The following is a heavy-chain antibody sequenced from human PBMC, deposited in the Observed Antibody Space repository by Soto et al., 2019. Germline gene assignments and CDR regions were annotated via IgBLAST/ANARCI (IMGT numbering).Heavy chain of an antibody. D-gene: IGHD3-10*01. J-gene: IGHJ5*02. CDR3: ARASSYGSGSYYNVPGGWFDP. CDR2: IIPILGIA. CDR1: GGTFSSYT. V-gene: IGHV1-69*02. Sequence: QVQLVQSGAEVKKPGSSVKVSCKASGGTFSSYTISWVRQAPGQGLEWMGRIIPILGIANYAQKFQGRVTITADKSTSTAYMELSSLRSEDTAVYSCARASSYGSGSYYNVPGGWFDPWGQGTLVTVSS.